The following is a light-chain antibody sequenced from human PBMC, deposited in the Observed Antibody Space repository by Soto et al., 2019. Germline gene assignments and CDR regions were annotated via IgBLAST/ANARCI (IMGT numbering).Light chain of an antibody. Sequence: DIQMTQSPSSLSASVGDRVTITCQASQDISNYLNWYQQKPGKAPKLLIYDASNLETGVPSRFSGSGSGTDFTFTISSLQPEDFGTYYCQQSYTSPVTFGGGTRVEIK. CDR2: DAS. CDR1: QDISNY. CDR3: QQSYTSPVT. J-gene: IGKJ4*01. V-gene: IGKV1-33*01.